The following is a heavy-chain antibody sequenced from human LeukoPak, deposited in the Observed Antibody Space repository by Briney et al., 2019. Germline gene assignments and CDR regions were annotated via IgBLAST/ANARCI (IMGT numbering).Heavy chain of an antibody. CDR1: GGSLSGYY. Sequence: KTSETLSLTCAVYGGSLSGYYWSWIRQPPGKGLEWIGEINHSGSTNYNPSLKSRVTISVDTSKNQFSLNLSSVTAADTAVYYCARRAERYYYYAMDVWGQGTTVSASS. CDR2: INHSGST. CDR3: ARRAERYYYYAMDV. J-gene: IGHJ6*02. D-gene: IGHD1-26*01. V-gene: IGHV4-34*01.